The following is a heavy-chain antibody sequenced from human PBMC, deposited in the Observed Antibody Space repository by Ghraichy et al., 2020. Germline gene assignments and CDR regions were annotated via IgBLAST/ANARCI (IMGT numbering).Heavy chain of an antibody. D-gene: IGHD1-1*01. J-gene: IGHJ6*02. Sequence: GGSLRLSCAASGFTFSSYWMHWVRQAPGKGLVWVSRINSDGSSTSYADSVKGRFTISRDNAKNTLYLQMNSLRAEDTAVYYCARDSNWNDVSYYYYGMDVWGQGTTVTVSS. V-gene: IGHV3-74*01. CDR3: ARDSNWNDVSYYYYGMDV. CDR1: GFTFSSYW. CDR2: INSDGSST.